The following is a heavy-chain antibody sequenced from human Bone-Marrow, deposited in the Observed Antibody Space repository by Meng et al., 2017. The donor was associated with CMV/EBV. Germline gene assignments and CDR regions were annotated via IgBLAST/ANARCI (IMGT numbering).Heavy chain of an antibody. V-gene: IGHV1-18*01. J-gene: IGHJ5*02. CDR2: ISNYNGNT. CDR3: ARDMIASRPGWFDP. CDR1: GYTFTTYG. Sequence: SGYTFTTYGLSWVRQAPGQGLEWMGWISNYNGNTNYAQKFQDRVTMTTDASTSIAYMELRSLRFDDTAIYYCARDMIASRPGWFDPWGQGTLVTVSS. D-gene: IGHD6-6*01.